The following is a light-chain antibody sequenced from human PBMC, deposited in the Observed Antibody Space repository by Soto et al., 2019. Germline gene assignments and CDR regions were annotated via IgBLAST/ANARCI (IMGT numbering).Light chain of an antibody. J-gene: IGLJ1*01. CDR1: TSDVGAYNY. CDR2: EVS. V-gene: IGLV2-14*01. CDR3: SSYTTASTYV. Sequence: QSVLAQPASVSGSPGQSITVSCTGTTSDVGAYNYVSWYQQYPGKAPKLIIYEVSNRPPGISDRFSGSKSGNTASLTISGLQTEDEADFYCSSYTTASTYVFGTGTKVTVL.